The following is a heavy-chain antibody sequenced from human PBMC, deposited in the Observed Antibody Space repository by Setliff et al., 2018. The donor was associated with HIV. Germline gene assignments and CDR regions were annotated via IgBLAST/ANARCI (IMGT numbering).Heavy chain of an antibody. V-gene: IGHV3-15*01. CDR2: IKSKSAGGTS. D-gene: IGHD3-16*01. Sequence: GGSLRLSCAASGFSFSNDWLNWVRQAPGKGLERVGRIKSKSAGGTSDYTAPVKGRFTISRDDSKNMLYLQMNSLKMEDTAVYYCTTGGGGADWGQGTLVTVSS. J-gene: IGHJ4*02. CDR1: GFSFSNDW. CDR3: TTGGGGAD.